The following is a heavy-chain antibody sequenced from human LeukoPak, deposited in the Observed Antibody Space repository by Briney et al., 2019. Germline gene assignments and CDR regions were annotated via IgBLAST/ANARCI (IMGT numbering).Heavy chain of an antibody. Sequence: GGSLRLSCAASGFTFDDYAMHWVRQAPGKGLEWVSAISGSGGSTYYADSVKGRFTISRDNSKNTLYLQMNSLRAEDTAVYYCAKSGYYGSGSYHDYWGQGTLVTVSS. CDR1: GFTFDDYA. J-gene: IGHJ4*02. D-gene: IGHD3-10*01. CDR2: ISGSGGST. CDR3: AKSGYYGSGSYHDY. V-gene: IGHV3-23*01.